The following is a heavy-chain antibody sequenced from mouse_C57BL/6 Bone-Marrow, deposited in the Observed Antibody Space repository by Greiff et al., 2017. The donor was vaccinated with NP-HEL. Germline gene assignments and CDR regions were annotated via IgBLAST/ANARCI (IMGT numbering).Heavy chain of an antibody. V-gene: IGHV5-6*01. Sequence: EVQLVESGGDLVKPGGSLKLSCAASGFTFSSYGMSWVRQTPDKRLEWVATISSGGSYTYYPDSVKGRFTISRDNAKNTLYLQMSSLKSEDTAMYYCARRVVGVDYWGQGTSVTVSS. CDR2: ISSGGSYT. CDR3: ARRVVGVDY. D-gene: IGHD1-1*01. CDR1: GFTFSSYG. J-gene: IGHJ4*01.